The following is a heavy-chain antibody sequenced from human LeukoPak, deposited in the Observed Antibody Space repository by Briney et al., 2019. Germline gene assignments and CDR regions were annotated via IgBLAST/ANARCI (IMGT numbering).Heavy chain of an antibody. J-gene: IGHJ4*02. V-gene: IGHV3-30*02. CDR2: IRYDGSSK. CDR1: GFTFSTYG. D-gene: IGHD1-26*01. Sequence: HPGGSLRLSCAASGFTFSTYGMHWVRQAPGKGLEWVAFIRYDGSSKYYVDSVKGRFTISRDNSKNTLYLQMNSLRAEDTAVYYCAKDGSGSFSHFDYWGQGTLVTVSS. CDR3: AKDGSGSFSHFDY.